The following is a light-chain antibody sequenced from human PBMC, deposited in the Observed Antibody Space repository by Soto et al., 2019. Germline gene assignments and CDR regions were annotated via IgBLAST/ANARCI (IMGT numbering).Light chain of an antibody. J-gene: IGKJ5*01. CDR3: QQFGSSVT. CDR1: QSVTNYQ. V-gene: IGKV3-20*01. CDR2: RTS. Sequence: EIVLTQSPATLSLSPGERATLSCRASQSVTNYQLAWFRQKPGQAPRLLIYRTSTRATGIPDRFSGSGSGTDFTLTISRLEPEDFAVYYCQQFGSSVTFGQGTRLEIK.